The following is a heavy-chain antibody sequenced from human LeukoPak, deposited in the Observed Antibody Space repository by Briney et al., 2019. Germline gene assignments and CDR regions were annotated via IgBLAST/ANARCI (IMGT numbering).Heavy chain of an antibody. CDR1: GFTVSSNY. V-gene: IGHV3-53*01. Sequence: GGSLRLSCAASGFTVSSNYMSWVRQAPGKGLEWVSVIYSGGSTYYADPVKGRFTISRDNSKNTLYLQMSSLRAEDTAVYYCARAGGLWFGELPEYYFDYWGQGTLVTVSS. D-gene: IGHD3-10*01. CDR3: ARAGGLWFGELPEYYFDY. CDR2: IYSGGST. J-gene: IGHJ4*02.